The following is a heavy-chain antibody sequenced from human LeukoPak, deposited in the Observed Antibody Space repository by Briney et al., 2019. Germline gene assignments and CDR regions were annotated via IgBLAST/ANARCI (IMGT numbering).Heavy chain of an antibody. CDR3: TRGGDSRVH. J-gene: IGHJ4*02. CDR1: GYTSTDYY. V-gene: IGHV1-2*02. Sequence: ASVKVSCKASGYTSTDYYIHWVRQAPGRGLEWMGWINPNSGGTLYAQNFQGRVAMTRDTSITTAYMELRWLTSDDTAVYYCTRGGDSRVHWGQGTLVTVSS. CDR2: INPNSGGT. D-gene: IGHD3-22*01.